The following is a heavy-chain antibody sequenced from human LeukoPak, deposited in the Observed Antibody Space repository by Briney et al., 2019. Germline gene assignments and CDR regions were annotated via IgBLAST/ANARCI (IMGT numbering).Heavy chain of an antibody. V-gene: IGHV4-59*01. D-gene: IGHD3-10*01. CDR3: ARDSFYYGSRTSFYGMDV. Sequence: PSETLSLTCTVSGGSTSNYYWSWIRQPPGEGLEWIGYMSYSGSTDYNPSLKSRVTISVDTSQNQFSLKLRSMTAADPAVYYCARDSFYYGSRTSFYGMDVWGQGTTVTVSS. J-gene: IGHJ6*02. CDR2: MSYSGST. CDR1: GGSTSNYY.